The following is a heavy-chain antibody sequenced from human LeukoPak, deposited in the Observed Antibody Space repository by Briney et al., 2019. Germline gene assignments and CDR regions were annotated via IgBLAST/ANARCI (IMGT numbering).Heavy chain of an antibody. D-gene: IGHD4-17*01. CDR3: ARGVDDYGDPRANWFDP. CDR2: INPNSGGT. V-gene: IGHV1-2*02. Sequence: GASVKVSCKASGYTFTGYYMHWVRQAPGQGLEWMGWINPNSGGTNYAQKFQGRVTMTRDTSISTAYMEPSRLRSDDTAVYYCARGVDDYGDPRANWFDPWGQGTLVTVSS. CDR1: GYTFTGYY. J-gene: IGHJ5*02.